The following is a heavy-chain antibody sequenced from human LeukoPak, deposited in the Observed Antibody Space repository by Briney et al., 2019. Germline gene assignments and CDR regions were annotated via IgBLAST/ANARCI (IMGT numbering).Heavy chain of an antibody. J-gene: IGHJ5*02. D-gene: IGHD2-2*01. V-gene: IGHV3-11*01. CDR3: AREESVVIPVAMNCFDP. CDR2: ISSSGSTI. Sequence: GGSLRLSCAASGFTFSDYYMSWIRQAPGKGLEWVSYISSSGSTIYYADSVKGRFTISRDNAKNSLYLQMNSLRAEDTAVYYCAREESVVIPVAMNCFDPWGQGTLVTVSS. CDR1: GFTFSDYY.